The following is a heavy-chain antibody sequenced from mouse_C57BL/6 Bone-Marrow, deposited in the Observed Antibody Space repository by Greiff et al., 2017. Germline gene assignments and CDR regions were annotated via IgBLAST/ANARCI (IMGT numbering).Heavy chain of an antibody. J-gene: IGHJ2*01. CDR3: TSPPYYSKRGY. Sequence: EVKLQESGAELVRPGASVKLSCTASGFNIKDDYMHWVKQRPEQGLEWIGWIDPENGDTEYASKFQGKATITADTSSNTAYLQLSSLTSEDTAVYYCTSPPYYSKRGYWGQSTTLTVSS. V-gene: IGHV14-4*01. CDR1: GFNIKDDY. D-gene: IGHD2-5*01. CDR2: IDPENGDT.